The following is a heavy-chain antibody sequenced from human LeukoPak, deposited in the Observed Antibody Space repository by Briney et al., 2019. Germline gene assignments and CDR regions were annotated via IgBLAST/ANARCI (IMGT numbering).Heavy chain of an antibody. Sequence: SQSLSLTSAVYGRSLTGYYWSWDRQPPGKGLEWIGEINHSGSTNYNPSLKSRVTISVDTSKNQFSLKLSSLTAADTAVYYCVRAGYTGSYFDSWGQGILVTVSS. CDR2: INHSGST. V-gene: IGHV4-34*01. CDR3: VRAGYTGSYFDS. J-gene: IGHJ4*02. CDR1: GRSLTGYY. D-gene: IGHD1-26*01.